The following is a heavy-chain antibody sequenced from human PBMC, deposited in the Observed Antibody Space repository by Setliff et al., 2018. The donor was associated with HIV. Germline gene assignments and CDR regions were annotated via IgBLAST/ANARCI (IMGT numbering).Heavy chain of an antibody. CDR2: IHQSGTA. CDR1: GFSLSTSGMC. V-gene: IGHV4-39*01. J-gene: IGHJ4*01. CDR3: ARQVGEGKWYLDS. D-gene: IGHD1-26*01. Sequence: SGPTLVNPTQTLTLTCTFSGFSLSTSGMCVSWIRQPPGKGLEWIAIIHQSGTAHKRPSLKSRVTISIDTSENLFSLKLSGVTAADTAIYYCARQVGEGKWYLDSWGHGTLVTVSS.